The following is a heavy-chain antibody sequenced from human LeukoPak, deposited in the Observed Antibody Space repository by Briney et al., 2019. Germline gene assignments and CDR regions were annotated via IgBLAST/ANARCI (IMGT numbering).Heavy chain of an antibody. D-gene: IGHD5-12*01. CDR1: GGSISSGGYY. CDR2: IYYSGST. J-gene: IGHJ6*04. Sequence: SETLSLTCTVSGGSISSGGYYWSWIRQHPGKGLEWIGYIYYSGSTYYNPSLKSRVTISVDTSKNQFSLKLSPVTAADTAVYYCARAPPPYSPYYYYYGMDVWGKGTTVTVSS. CDR3: ARAPPPYSPYYYYYGMDV. V-gene: IGHV4-31*03.